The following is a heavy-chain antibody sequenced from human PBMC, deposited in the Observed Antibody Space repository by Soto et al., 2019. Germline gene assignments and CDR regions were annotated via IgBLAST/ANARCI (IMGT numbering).Heavy chain of an antibody. J-gene: IGHJ3*02. V-gene: IGHV4-31*03. Sequence: KTSETLSLTCTVSGGSISSGGYYWSWIRQHPGKGLEWIGYIYYSGSTYYNPSLKSRVTISVDTSKNQFSLKLSSVTAADTAVYYCARRYLGAFDIWGQGTMVTVSS. CDR1: GGSISSGGYY. CDR2: IYYSGST. CDR3: ARRYLGAFDI. D-gene: IGHD1-1*01.